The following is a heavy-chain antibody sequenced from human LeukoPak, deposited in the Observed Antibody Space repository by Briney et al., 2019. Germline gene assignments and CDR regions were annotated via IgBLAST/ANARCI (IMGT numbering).Heavy chain of an antibody. J-gene: IGHJ6*02. V-gene: IGHV1-2*04. CDR3: ARDLNSNYYYGMDV. D-gene: IGHD4-11*01. CDR1: GYTFTGYY. Sequence: GASVKVSCKASGYTFTGYYMHWVRQAPGQGLEWMGWINPNSGGTNHAQKFQGWVTMTRDTSISTAYMELNRLRSDDTAVYYCARDLNSNYYYGMDVWGQGTTVTVSS. CDR2: INPNSGGT.